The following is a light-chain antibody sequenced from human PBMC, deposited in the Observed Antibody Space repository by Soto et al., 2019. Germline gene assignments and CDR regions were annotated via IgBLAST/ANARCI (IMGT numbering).Light chain of an antibody. CDR2: GAS. CDR1: QSVNSN. J-gene: IGKJ1*01. Sequence: ETVMTQSPATLSVCPGERATLSCRASQSVNSNLAWYQQKLGQAPRVLIFGASTRATGIPARFSGSGSGTEFSLTINSLQSEDFAVYYCQEYNTWPWTFGQGTKVDI. CDR3: QEYNTWPWT. V-gene: IGKV3-15*01.